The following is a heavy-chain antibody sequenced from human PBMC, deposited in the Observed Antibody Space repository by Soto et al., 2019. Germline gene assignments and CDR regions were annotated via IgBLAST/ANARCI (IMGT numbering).Heavy chain of an antibody. CDR2: IYWDDDK. J-gene: IGHJ6*02. D-gene: IGHD1-1*01. Sequence: QITLKESGPTLVKPTQTLTLTCTFSGFSLSTSGVGVGWIRQPPGNALEWLALIYWDDDKRHTPSLKSRLTTHKDTSKIPVVRTMTNMDPVDTATYYCAHRPMRTTGTTDYYHGMDVWGQGTTVTVS. V-gene: IGHV2-5*02. CDR3: AHRPMRTTGTTDYYHGMDV. CDR1: GFSLSTSGVG.